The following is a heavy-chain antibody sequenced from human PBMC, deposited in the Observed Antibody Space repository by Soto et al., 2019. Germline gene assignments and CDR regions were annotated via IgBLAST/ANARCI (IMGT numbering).Heavy chain of an antibody. V-gene: IGHV4-34*01. Sequence: SETLSLTCDVYGGSFSGYFWNWIRQSPGKGLEWVGKVNHNGRNNYNPSLKSRVTISLDMSKKQISLKLTSVTAADTAVYYCARGGSSDWQVAFDFWGQGTMVTVSS. CDR1: GGSFSGYF. CDR2: VNHNGRN. J-gene: IGHJ3*01. D-gene: IGHD6-19*01. CDR3: ARGGSSDWQVAFDF.